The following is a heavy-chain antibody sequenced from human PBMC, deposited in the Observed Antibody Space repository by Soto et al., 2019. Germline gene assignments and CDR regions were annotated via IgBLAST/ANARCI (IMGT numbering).Heavy chain of an antibody. Sequence: QVHLVQSGAEVKKPGASVKVSCKASGYTFSSYYMHWVRQAPGQGLEWMGVINPSGDSTTYAQKFQGRVTMTKDTSTSTLYMELSSPRSEDTAVYYCARDWEFGFWGQGTLVTVSS. V-gene: IGHV1-46*01. J-gene: IGHJ4*02. CDR3: ARDWEFGF. D-gene: IGHD3-10*01. CDR2: INPSGDST. CDR1: GYTFSSYY.